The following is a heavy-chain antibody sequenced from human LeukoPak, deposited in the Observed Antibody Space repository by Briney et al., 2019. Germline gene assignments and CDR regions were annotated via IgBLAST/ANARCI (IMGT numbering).Heavy chain of an antibody. D-gene: IGHD2-21*01. CDR2: TYYRSKWYN. CDR3: SRSDCASDFDY. CDR1: GDSVSSNRAS. V-gene: IGHV6-1*01. Sequence: RSQTLSLTCAISGDSVSSNRASWTWIRQSPSRGLEWLGRTYYRSKWYNDYAVSLKSRISINPDTSKNQFSLQLNSVTPEDTAVYYCSRSDCASDFDYWGQGTLVTVSS. J-gene: IGHJ4*02.